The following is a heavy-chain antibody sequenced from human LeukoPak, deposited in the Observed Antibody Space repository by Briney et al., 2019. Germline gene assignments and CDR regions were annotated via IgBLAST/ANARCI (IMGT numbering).Heavy chain of an antibody. CDR3: ARDPTFWSGYYIPFSYYYSMDV. CDR2: ISSSSSYI. D-gene: IGHD3-3*01. CDR1: GFTFSNYG. J-gene: IGHJ6*03. Sequence: PGGSLRLSCAASGFTFSNYGMNWVRQAPGKGLEWVSSISSSSSYIYYADSVKGRFTISRDNAKNSLYLQMSSLRAEDTAVYYCARDPTFWSGYYIPFSYYYSMDVWGKGTTVTVSS. V-gene: IGHV3-21*01.